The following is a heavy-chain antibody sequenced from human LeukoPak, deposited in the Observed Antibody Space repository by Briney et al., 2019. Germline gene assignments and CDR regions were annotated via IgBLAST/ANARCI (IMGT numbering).Heavy chain of an antibody. D-gene: IGHD3-22*01. J-gene: IGHJ4*02. CDR2: IYYSGST. CDR3: ARLGIEDYYDISGFFDY. Sequence: SETLSLTCTVSGGPISSSSYYWGWIRQPPGKGLEWIGSIYYSGSTYYNPSLKSRVTISVDTSKNQFSLKLSSVTAADTAVYYCARLGIEDYYDISGFFDYWGQGTLVTVSS. V-gene: IGHV4-39*01. CDR1: GGPISSSSYY.